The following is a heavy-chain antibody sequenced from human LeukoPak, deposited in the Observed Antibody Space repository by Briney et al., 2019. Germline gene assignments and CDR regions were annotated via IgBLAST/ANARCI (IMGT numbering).Heavy chain of an antibody. CDR3: AKDMPPHYYYGSGSRPPRYYYYGMDV. Sequence: GGSLRLSCAASGFTSDDYAMHWVRQAPGKGLEWVSLISGDGGSTYYADSVKGRFTISRDNSKNSLYLQMNSLRTEDTALYYCAKDMPPHYYYGSGSRPPRYYYYGMDVWGQGTTVTVSS. D-gene: IGHD3-10*01. CDR1: GFTSDDYA. CDR2: ISGDGGST. V-gene: IGHV3-43*02. J-gene: IGHJ6*02.